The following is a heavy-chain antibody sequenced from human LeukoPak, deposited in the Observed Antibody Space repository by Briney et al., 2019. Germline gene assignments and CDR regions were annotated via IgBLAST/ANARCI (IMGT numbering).Heavy chain of an antibody. Sequence: SETLSLTCTVSGGSISSSSYYWGWIRQPPGKGLEWIGSIYYSGSTYYNPSLKSRVTISVDTSKNQFSLKLSSVTAADTAVYYCARGYSSGWRKDLDYWGQGTLVTVSS. CDR2: IYYSGST. CDR3: ARGYSSGWRKDLDY. D-gene: IGHD6-19*01. J-gene: IGHJ4*02. CDR1: GGSISSSSYY. V-gene: IGHV4-39*01.